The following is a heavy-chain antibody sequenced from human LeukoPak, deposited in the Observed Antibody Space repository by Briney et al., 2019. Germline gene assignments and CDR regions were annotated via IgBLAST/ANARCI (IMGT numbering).Heavy chain of an antibody. J-gene: IGHJ4*02. CDR1: GFTLGTHC. Sequence: PGGSLRLSCAASGFTLGTHCMTWVRQAPGKGLEWVSSISSSSNYIHYADSVKGRFTISRDNDENSLYLKMNGLRAEDTAMYYCVRSQGGYYYDSSGYYQGPLDYWGQGTLVTVSS. V-gene: IGHV3-21*01. CDR3: VRSQGGYYYDSSGYYQGPLDY. D-gene: IGHD3-22*01. CDR2: ISSSSNYI.